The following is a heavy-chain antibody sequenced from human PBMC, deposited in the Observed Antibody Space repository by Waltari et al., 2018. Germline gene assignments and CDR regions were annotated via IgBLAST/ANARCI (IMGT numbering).Heavy chain of an antibody. CDR3: AKAFRGYSGSYFDY. V-gene: IGHV3-23*01. CDR1: GFSFGGFA. Sequence: EVQLLESGGGLAQPGGSLRLSCATSGFSFGGFAMNWVRQAPGKGLEWVSGISGSGATTYYADPVRGRFTISRDNSRNTLSLEVNSLRAEDTAIYYCAKAFRGYSGSYFDYWGQGVPVTVSS. CDR2: ISGSGATT. D-gene: IGHD5-12*01. J-gene: IGHJ4*02.